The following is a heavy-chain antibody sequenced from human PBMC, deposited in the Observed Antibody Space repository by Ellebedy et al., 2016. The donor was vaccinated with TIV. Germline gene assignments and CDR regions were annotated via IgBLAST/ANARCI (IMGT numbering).Heavy chain of an antibody. D-gene: IGHD2-15*01. CDR3: AKDRYCSGGICYWADY. CDR2: ISDSGGNT. J-gene: IGHJ4*02. V-gene: IGHV3-23*01. Sequence: PGGSLRLSCVASGFTFSSYAMCWVRQAPGKGLEWVSTISDSGGNTYFPDSVKGRFTISRDNSRNTVYLQMNNLRAEDTAVYYCAKDRYCSGGICYWADYWGQGTQVIVSS. CDR1: GFTFSSYA.